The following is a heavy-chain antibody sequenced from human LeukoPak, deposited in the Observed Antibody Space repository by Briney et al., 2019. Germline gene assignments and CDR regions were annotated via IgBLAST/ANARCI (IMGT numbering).Heavy chain of an antibody. V-gene: IGHV4-38-2*01. CDR1: GYSISDGYY. CDR2: ISHSESA. Sequence: SETLSLTCAVSGYSISDGYYWGWIRQPPGKGLEWIGSISHSESAYYNPSLRSRVIISVDTSKKQFSLKLSSVTAADTAVYYCARHGSYYYYMDVWGKGTTVTVSS. CDR3: ARHGSYYYYMDV. J-gene: IGHJ6*03. D-gene: IGHD3-16*01.